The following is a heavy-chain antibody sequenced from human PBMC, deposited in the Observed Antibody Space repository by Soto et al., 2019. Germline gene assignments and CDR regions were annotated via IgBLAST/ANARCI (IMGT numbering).Heavy chain of an antibody. J-gene: IGHJ4*02. D-gene: IGHD3-22*01. CDR3: AKVQEGDSSGYYYY. Sequence: GVSLKISCAASGFTFSSYAMSWVRQAPGKGLEWVSAISGSGGSTYYADSVKGRFTISRDNSKNTLYLQMNSLRAEDTAVYYCAKVQEGDSSGYYYYWGQGTLVTVSS. CDR2: ISGSGGST. V-gene: IGHV3-23*01. CDR1: GFTFSSYA.